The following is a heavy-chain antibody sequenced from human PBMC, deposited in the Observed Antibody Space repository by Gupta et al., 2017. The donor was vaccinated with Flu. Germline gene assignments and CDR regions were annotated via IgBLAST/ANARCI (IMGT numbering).Heavy chain of an antibody. Sequence: EVQLVESGGGLVKPGGSLRLSCVASGFTFNIYSMNWVRQAPGKGLEWVASISPSTAYIDYADSVMGRFTISRDNADNSLYLQMNSLRAEDTAVYFCARDSGEYYYFYYYMDVWGKGTTVTVSS. V-gene: IGHV3-21*02. J-gene: IGHJ6*03. D-gene: IGHD3-10*01. CDR3: ARDSGEYYYFYYYMDV. CDR2: ISPSTAYI. CDR1: GFTFNIYS.